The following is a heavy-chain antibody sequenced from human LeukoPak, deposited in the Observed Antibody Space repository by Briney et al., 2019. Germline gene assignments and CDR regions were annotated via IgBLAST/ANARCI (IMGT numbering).Heavy chain of an antibody. CDR1: GYTFTSYG. CDR2: ISAYNGNT. CDR3: ARDPDYDILTGRISFDY. V-gene: IGHV1-18*01. D-gene: IGHD3-9*01. J-gene: IGHJ4*02. Sequence: ASVKVSCKASGYTFTSYGISWVRQAPGQGLEWMGWISAYNGNTNYAQKLQGRVTMTTDTSTSTAYMELRSLRSDDTAVYYCARDPDYDILTGRISFDYWGQGTLVTVS.